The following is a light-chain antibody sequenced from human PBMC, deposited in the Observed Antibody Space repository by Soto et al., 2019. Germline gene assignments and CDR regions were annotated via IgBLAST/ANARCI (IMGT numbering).Light chain of an antibody. CDR2: ATS. J-gene: IGKJ1*01. Sequence: EIVLTQSPGTLSLSPGERATLSCRASQSVSSNYLAWYQQKPGQAPRLLIYATSSRATGIPDRFSGSGSGTDFTLAISRLEPEDFAVYYCHQYGYSSWTFGLGTKVEIK. V-gene: IGKV3-20*01. CDR1: QSVSSNY. CDR3: HQYGYSSWT.